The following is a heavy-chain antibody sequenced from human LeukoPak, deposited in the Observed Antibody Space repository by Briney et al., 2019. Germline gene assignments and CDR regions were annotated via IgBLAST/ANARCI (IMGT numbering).Heavy chain of an antibody. Sequence: GGSLRLSCAASGFTFSSYSMNWVRQAPGKGLEWVSSISSSSSYIYYADSVKGRFTISRDNAKNSLYLQMNSLRAEDTAVYYCARAHTIFGVVIPYWFDPWGQGTLVTVSS. CDR3: ARAHTIFGVVIPYWFDP. J-gene: IGHJ5*02. D-gene: IGHD3-3*01. CDR1: GFTFSSYS. CDR2: ISSSSSYI. V-gene: IGHV3-21*01.